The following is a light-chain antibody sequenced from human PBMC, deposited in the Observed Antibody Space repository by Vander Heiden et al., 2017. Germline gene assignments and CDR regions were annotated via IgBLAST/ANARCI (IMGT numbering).Light chain of an antibody. J-gene: IGKJ5*01. Sequence: EIVLTQSPGTLSLSPGERATLSCRASQSVSSSYLAWYQHKPGQAPRLLIYRASSRATGIPDRFSGSGSGKDFTLTISILEPEDFAVYYCQQYASITFGQGTRLEIK. V-gene: IGKV3-20*01. CDR1: QSVSSSY. CDR3: QQYASIT. CDR2: RAS.